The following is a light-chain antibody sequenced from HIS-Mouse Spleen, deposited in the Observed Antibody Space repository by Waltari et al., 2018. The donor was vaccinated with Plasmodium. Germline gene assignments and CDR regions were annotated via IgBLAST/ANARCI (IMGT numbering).Light chain of an antibody. J-gene: IGKJ2*01. CDR3: QQYGSSPYT. CDR2: GAS. Sequence: EIVLTQSPGTLSLSPGERATLSCRASQSVSSSYLAWYQQKPGQAPRRLIYGASSRATGIPDRFSGRGSGTDFTLTISRLEPEDFAVYYCQQYGSSPYTFGQGTKLEIK. V-gene: IGKV3-20*01. CDR1: QSVSSSY.